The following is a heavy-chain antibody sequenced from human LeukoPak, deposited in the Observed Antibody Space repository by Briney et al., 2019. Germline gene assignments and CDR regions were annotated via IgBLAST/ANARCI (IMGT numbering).Heavy chain of an antibody. CDR2: IYTSGST. V-gene: IGHV4-4*07. CDR1: GGSISGYY. J-gene: IGHJ4*02. D-gene: IGHD3-22*01. CDR3: ARGGSYYDSSGYYYFDY. Sequence: SETLSLTCTVSGGSISGYYWSWIRQPAGTGLEWIGRIYTSGSTNYNPSLKSRVTMSVDTSKNQFSLKLSSVTAADTAVYYCARGGSYYDSSGYYYFDYWGQGTLVTVSS.